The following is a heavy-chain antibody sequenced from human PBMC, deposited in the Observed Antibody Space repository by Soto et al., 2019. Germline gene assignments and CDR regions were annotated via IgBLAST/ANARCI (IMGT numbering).Heavy chain of an antibody. D-gene: IGHD3-9*01. V-gene: IGHV4-59*01. CDR3: AGGRSYDILTGYSYYFDY. Sequence: SETLSLTCTVSGGSISSYYWSWIRQPPGKGLEWIGYIYYSGSTNYNPSLKSRVTISVDTSKNQFSLKLSSVTAADTAVYYCAGGRSYDILTGYSYYFDYWGQGTLVTVSS. CDR2: IYYSGST. CDR1: GGSISSYY. J-gene: IGHJ4*02.